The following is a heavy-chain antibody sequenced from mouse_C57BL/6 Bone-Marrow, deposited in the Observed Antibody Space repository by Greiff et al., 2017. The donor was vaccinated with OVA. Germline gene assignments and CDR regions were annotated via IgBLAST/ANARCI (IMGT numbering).Heavy chain of an antibody. V-gene: IGHV14-4*01. CDR3: TSLFYFPFAY. J-gene: IGHJ3*01. D-gene: IGHD2-1*01. CDR2: IDPENGDT. Sequence: VQLQQSGAELVRPGASVKLSCTASGFNIKDDYMHWVKQRPEQGLEWIGWIDPENGDTEYASKFQGKATITADTSSNTAYLQLSSLTSEDTAVYYCTSLFYFPFAYWGQGTLVTVAA. CDR1: GFNIKDDY.